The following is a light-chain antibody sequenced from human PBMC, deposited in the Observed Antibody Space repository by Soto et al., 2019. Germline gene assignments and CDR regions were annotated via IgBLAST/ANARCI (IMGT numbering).Light chain of an antibody. CDR2: EVS. V-gene: IGLV2-18*02. Sequence: QSALTQPPSVSGSPGQSVTISCTGTTSDFGYYNRVSWYQQSPGTAPKLMVYEVSNRPSGVPARFSGSKSANTASLTISGLQAEDEGDYYCSSYTSTNTLVFGGGTKLTVL. CDR3: SSYTSTNTLV. J-gene: IGLJ2*01. CDR1: TSDFGYYNR.